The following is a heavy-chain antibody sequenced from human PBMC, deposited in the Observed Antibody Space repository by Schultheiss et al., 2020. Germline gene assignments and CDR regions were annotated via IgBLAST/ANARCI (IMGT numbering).Heavy chain of an antibody. CDR2: ISSSSSHI. D-gene: IGHD6-19*01. V-gene: IGHV3-21*01. CDR1: GFTFSTYA. J-gene: IGHJ4*02. CDR3: AREVAGSDY. Sequence: GGSLRLSCAASGFTFSTYAMTWVRQAPGKGLEWVSSISSSSSHIYYADSLKGRFTTSRDNAKNSLYLQMNSLRAEDTAVYYCAREVAGSDYWGQGTLVTVSS.